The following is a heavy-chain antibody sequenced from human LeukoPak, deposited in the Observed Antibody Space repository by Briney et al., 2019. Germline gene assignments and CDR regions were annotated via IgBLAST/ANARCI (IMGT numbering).Heavy chain of an antibody. Sequence: GSLRLSCAASGFTFSSYEMNWVRQAPGKGLEWIGEINHSGSTNYNPSLKSRVTISVDTSKNQFSLKLSSVTAADTAVYYCASLYCTNGVCRDYWGQGTLVTVSS. CDR3: ASLYCTNGVCRDY. CDR1: GFTFSSYE. V-gene: IGHV4-34*01. CDR2: INHSGST. J-gene: IGHJ4*02. D-gene: IGHD2-8*01.